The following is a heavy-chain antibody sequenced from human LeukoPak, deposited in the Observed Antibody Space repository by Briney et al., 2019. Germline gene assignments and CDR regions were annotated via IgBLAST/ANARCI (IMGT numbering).Heavy chain of an antibody. CDR3: ARGALLWGSYRYYYFDY. CDR2: IYYSGST. Sequence: SETLSLTCTVSGGSISSGGYYWSWIRQHPGKGLGWSGYIYYSGSTYYNPSLKSRVTISADTSKNQFSLKLSSVTAADTAVYYCARGALLWGSYRYYYFDYWGQGTLVTVSS. CDR1: GGSISSGGYY. J-gene: IGHJ4*02. D-gene: IGHD3-16*02. V-gene: IGHV4-31*03.